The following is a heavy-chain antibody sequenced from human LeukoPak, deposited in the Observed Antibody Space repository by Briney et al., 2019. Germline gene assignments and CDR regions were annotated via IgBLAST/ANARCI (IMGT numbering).Heavy chain of an antibody. Sequence: SETLSLTCTVSGGSIISSSYYWGWIRQPPGKGLEWIGTIYYSGSTYYNPSLKSRVSISVDTSKNQFSLKVTSVTAADTAVFYCARHYVDIRTVGASYYYYGLDVWGQGTTVTVSS. CDR1: GGSIISSSYY. CDR2: IYYSGST. J-gene: IGHJ6*02. D-gene: IGHD3-16*02. CDR3: ARHYVDIRTVGASYYYYGLDV. V-gene: IGHV4-39*01.